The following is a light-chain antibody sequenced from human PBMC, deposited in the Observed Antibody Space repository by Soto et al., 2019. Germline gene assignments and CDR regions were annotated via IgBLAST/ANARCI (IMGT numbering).Light chain of an antibody. V-gene: IGLV2-8*01. CDR1: SSDVGGYNF. Sequence: QSALTQPPSASGSPGQSVTISCTGTSSDVGGYNFVSWYQQHPGKAPRLLIYEVTKRPSGVPDRFSGSKSGNTASLTVSGLQAEDEAYYYCSSFAGSNYFVFGGGTKVTVL. CDR3: SSFAGSNYFV. CDR2: EVT. J-gene: IGLJ2*01.